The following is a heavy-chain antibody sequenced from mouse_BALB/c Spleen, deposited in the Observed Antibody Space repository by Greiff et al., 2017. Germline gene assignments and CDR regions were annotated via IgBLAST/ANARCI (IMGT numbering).Heavy chain of an antibody. D-gene: IGHD2-1*01. CDR1: GFNIKDTY. CDR3: ALNGNFAMDY. CDR2: IDPANGTT. Sequence: EVQLQQSGAELVKPGASVTLSCTASGFNIKDTYMHWVKQRPEQGLEWIGRIDPANGTTKYDPKFQGKATITADTSSNTAYLQLSSLTSEDTAVYYCALNGNFAMDYWGQGTSVTVSS. V-gene: IGHV14-3*02. J-gene: IGHJ4*01.